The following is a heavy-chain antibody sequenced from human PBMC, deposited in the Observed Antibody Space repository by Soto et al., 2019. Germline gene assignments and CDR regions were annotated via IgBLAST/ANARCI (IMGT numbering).Heavy chain of an antibody. D-gene: IGHD2-15*01. V-gene: IGHV4-59*08. CDR2: IYYSGST. Sequence: SETLSLTCTVSGGSISSYYWSWIRQPPGKGLEWIGYIYYSGSTNYNPSLKSRVTISVDTSKNQFSLKLTSVTAADTAVYYCARPYCTGGTCYADRAFNIWGQGKMVTVSS. CDR3: ARPYCTGGTCYADRAFNI. CDR1: GGSISSYY. J-gene: IGHJ3*02.